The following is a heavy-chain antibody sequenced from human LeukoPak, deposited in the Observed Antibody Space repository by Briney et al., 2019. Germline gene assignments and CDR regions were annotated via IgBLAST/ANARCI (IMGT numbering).Heavy chain of an antibody. V-gene: IGHV3-21*01. D-gene: IGHD2-15*01. CDR2: ISRTGSYI. Sequence: GGSLRLSCAASGFTFSSYNMNWVRQAPGRGLEWVSSISRTGSYIYYPDSVKGRFTISRDNAQNSLYLQMNSLRVEDTAVYYCARVLETDCRGGSCYSGLDYWGQGTLVTVSS. CDR3: ARVLETDCRGGSCYSGLDY. CDR1: GFTFSSYN. J-gene: IGHJ4*02.